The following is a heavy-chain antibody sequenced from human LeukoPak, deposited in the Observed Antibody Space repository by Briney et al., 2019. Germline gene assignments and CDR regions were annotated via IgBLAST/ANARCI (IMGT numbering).Heavy chain of an antibody. J-gene: IGHJ4*02. CDR3: ARDPRYCSSTSCYIGDY. D-gene: IGHD2-2*02. CDR2: ISSSSSYI. Sequence: PGGSLRLSCAASGFTFSSYSMNWVRQAPGKGLEWVSSISSSSSYIYYADSVKGRFTISRDNAKNSLYLQMNSLRAEDTAVYYCARDPRYCSSTSCYIGDYWGQGTLVTSPQ. CDR1: GFTFSSYS. V-gene: IGHV3-21*01.